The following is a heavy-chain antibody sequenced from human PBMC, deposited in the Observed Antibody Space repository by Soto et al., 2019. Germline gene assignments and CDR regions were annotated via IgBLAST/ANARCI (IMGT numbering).Heavy chain of an antibody. Sequence: PGGSLRLSCAVSGFAFSSYAMNWVRQAPGKGLEWVSVISSGGGNTYYADSVKGRFTISRDNSKNTLYLQMNSLRVEDTAVYYCAKDLRGRPNYLDYCGQGTLVTVSS. J-gene: IGHJ4*02. CDR2: ISSGGGNT. CDR1: GFAFSSYA. D-gene: IGHD3-10*01. V-gene: IGHV3-23*01. CDR3: AKDLRGRPNYLDY.